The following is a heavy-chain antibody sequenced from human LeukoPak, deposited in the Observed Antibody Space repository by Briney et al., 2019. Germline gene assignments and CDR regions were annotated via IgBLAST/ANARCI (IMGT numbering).Heavy chain of an antibody. CDR1: GGSISSGSYY. V-gene: IGHV4-61*02. CDR3: ARASLGSGNYGRYFDD. Sequence: PSQTLSLTCTVSGGSISSGSYYWSWIRQPAGKGLEWIGRIYTSGSTNYNPSLRSRVTISVDTSKNQNQFSLKLSTVTAADTAVYYCARASLGSGNYGRYFDDWGQGTLVTVSS. D-gene: IGHD3-10*01. CDR2: IYTSGST. J-gene: IGHJ4*02.